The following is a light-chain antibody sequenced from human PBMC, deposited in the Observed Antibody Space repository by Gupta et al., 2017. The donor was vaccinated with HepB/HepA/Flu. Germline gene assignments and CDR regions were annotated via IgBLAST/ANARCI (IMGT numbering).Light chain of an antibody. CDR1: QDISSY. CDR3: QQLNSYPYT. Sequence: DIQFTQSPSFLSASVGDRVTITCRASQDISSYLAWYQQKPGKAPKLLIYVASTLQRGVPSRFSGSGSGTEFTLTISSLQPEDFATYCCQQLNSYPYTFGQGTKLEIK. CDR2: VAS. J-gene: IGKJ2*01. V-gene: IGKV1-9*01.